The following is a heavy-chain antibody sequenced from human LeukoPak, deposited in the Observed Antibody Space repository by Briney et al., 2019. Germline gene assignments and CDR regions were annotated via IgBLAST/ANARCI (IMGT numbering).Heavy chain of an antibody. CDR2: ITRSSSI. CDR1: GFTLSSYA. J-gene: IGHJ4*02. Sequence: PGRSLRLSCAASGFTLSSYAMNWFRQAPGKGLEWVSSITRSSSIYYGDSVKGRFTMSRDNAKNSLYLQMNSLRDEDTAVYYCARDDYGGHLDYWGQGTLVTVSS. D-gene: IGHD4-23*01. V-gene: IGHV3-48*02. CDR3: ARDDYGGHLDY.